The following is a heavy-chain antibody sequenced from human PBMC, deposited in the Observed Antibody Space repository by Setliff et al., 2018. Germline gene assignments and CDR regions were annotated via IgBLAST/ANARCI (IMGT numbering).Heavy chain of an antibody. D-gene: IGHD4-17*01. CDR3: AKGMTTLFDY. CDR1: GFTFSNYE. CDR2: ISYDASNK. V-gene: IGHV3-30*07. Sequence: GGSLRLSCAASGFTFSNYEMHWVRQAPGKGPEWVAVISYDASNKYYADSVKGRFTISRDNSKNTLYLQMNSLRAEDTAVYYCAKGMTTLFDYWGQGTPVTVSS. J-gene: IGHJ4*02.